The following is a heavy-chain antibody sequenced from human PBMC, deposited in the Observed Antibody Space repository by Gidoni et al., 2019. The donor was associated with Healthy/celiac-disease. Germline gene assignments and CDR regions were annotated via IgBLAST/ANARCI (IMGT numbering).Heavy chain of an antibody. J-gene: IGHJ4*02. V-gene: IGHV3-49*03. CDR1: GFTFGDYA. Sequence: EVQLVESGGGLVQPGRSLRLSCTASGFTFGDYAMSWFRQAPGKGLGWVGFIRSKAYGGTTEYAASVKGRFTISRDDSKSIAYLQMNSLKTEDTAVYYCTRVVPTAPYYFDYWGQGTLVTVSS. D-gene: IGHD3-10*01. CDR3: TRVVPTAPYYFDY. CDR2: IRSKAYGGTT.